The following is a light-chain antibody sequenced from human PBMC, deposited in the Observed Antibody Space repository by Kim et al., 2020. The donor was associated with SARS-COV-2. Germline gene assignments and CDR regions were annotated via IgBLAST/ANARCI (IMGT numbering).Light chain of an antibody. V-gene: IGLV1-47*01. J-gene: IGLJ3*02. Sequence: QSVLTQPPSASGTTGQRVTISCSGSSSNIGSDYVYCYQQHPGTAPKLLIFRNNHRPSGGPHRFSGSKSGTSSSLAISGVRSEEEADDYCAEWRDSRRGARVFGGGTQLTVL. CDR3: AEWRDSRRGARV. CDR1: SSNIGSDY. CDR2: RNN.